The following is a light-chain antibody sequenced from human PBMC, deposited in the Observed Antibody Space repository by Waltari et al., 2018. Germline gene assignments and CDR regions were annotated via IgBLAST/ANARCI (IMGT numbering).Light chain of an antibody. CDR2: TDD. CDR1: SSNIASHH. CDR3: AAWDDSPSGHVV. Sequence: SVLPQPPSASGAPGQRVTISCSGSSSNIASHHVSWYQQLPGTAPKLLIYTDDQRAAGVPDRVSASKSGTSASLAISGLRSEDEADYYCAAWDDSPSGHVVFGGGTKLTVL. V-gene: IGLV1-47*02. J-gene: IGLJ2*01.